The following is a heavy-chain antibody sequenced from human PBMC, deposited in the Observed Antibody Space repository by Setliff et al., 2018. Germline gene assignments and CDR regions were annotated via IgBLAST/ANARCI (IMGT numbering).Heavy chain of an antibody. CDR2: IIPIFGTA. CDR1: GGTFSSYA. D-gene: IGHD6-19*01. J-gene: IGHJ1*01. V-gene: IGHV1-69*06. CDR3: ARDPWQWLTTFTSAKYFQH. Sequence: SVKVSCKASGGTFSSYAISWVRQAPGQGLEWMGRIIPIFGTANYAQKFQGRVTITADKSTSTAYMELSSRRSEDTAVYYCARDPWQWLTTFTSAKYFQHWGQGTLVTVSS.